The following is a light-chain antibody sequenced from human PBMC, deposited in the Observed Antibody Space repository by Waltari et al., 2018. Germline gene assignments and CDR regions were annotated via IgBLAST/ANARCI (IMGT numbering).Light chain of an antibody. J-gene: IGKJ4*01. CDR1: QYVKNN. CDR3: QEYDSLPIT. V-gene: IGKV1-5*03. Sequence: DIQMTQSPSTLPACVGDRVTITSRASQYVKNNLAWFQQKPGKAPKVLIHKASRLESGVPSRFSGSGFGTEFILSISSLQPDDFATYYCQEYDSLPITFGGGTKVEIK. CDR2: KAS.